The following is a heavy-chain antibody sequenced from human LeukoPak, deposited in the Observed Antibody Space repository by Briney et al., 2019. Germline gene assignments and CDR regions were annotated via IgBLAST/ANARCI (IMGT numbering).Heavy chain of an antibody. D-gene: IGHD7-27*01. CDR1: GFTFSSYW. J-gene: IGHJ3*02. CDR2: IKQDGSEK. CDR3: AREAGEEATAFDI. V-gene: IGHV3-7*01. Sequence: GGSLRLSCAASGFTFSSYWMSWVRQAPGKGLEWVANIKQDGSEKYYVDSVKGRFTITRDNAKNSLYLQMNSLRAEDTAVYYCAREAGEEATAFDIWGQGTMVTVSS.